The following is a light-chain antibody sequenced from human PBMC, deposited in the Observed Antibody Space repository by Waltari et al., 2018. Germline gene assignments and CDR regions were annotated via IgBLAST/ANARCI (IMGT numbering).Light chain of an antibody. V-gene: IGLV2-14*03. CDR3: SSFRSDHTYV. J-gene: IGLJ1*01. CDR2: DVT. Sequence: QSALTQPASVSGSPGQSIAISCTGTTSDVGGYNFVSWYQQHPGKAPKLLIYDVTNRPSGVSYRFSGSKSGNTASLTISGLQAEDEADYYCSSFRSDHTYVFGSGTEVTVL. CDR1: TSDVGGYNF.